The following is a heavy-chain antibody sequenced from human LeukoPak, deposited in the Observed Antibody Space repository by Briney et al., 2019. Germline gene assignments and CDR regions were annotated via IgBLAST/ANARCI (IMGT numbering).Heavy chain of an antibody. Sequence: GESLKISCKGSGYGFTSYWIGWVRPMPGKGLEWMGIIYPGDSDTRYSPSFQGQVTISADKSISTAYLQWSSLKASDTAMYYCAREARGYDFWSGYFGSWFDPWGQGTLVTVSS. D-gene: IGHD3-3*01. J-gene: IGHJ5*02. V-gene: IGHV5-51*01. CDR3: AREARGYDFWSGYFGSWFDP. CDR1: GYGFTSYW. CDR2: IYPGDSDT.